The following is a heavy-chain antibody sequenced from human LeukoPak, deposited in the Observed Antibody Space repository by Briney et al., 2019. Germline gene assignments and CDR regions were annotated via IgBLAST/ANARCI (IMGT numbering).Heavy chain of an antibody. Sequence: GASVKVSCKASGGTFSGYAISWVRQAPGQGLEWMGGIIPIFGTANYAQKFQGRVTITADESTSTAYMELSSLRSEDTAVYYCARGSSSWSKPYYYYYYMDVWGKGTTVTVSS. CDR3: ARGSSSWSKPYYYYYYMDV. D-gene: IGHD6-13*01. CDR2: IIPIFGTA. J-gene: IGHJ6*03. CDR1: GGTFSGYA. V-gene: IGHV1-69*13.